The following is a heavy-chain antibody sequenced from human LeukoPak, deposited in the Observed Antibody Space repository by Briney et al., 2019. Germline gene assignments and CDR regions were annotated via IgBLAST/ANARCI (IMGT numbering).Heavy chain of an antibody. Sequence: SVKVSCKASGGTFSSYAISWVRQAPGQGLEWMGGIIPIFGTANYAQKFQGRVTITADESTSTAYMELRSLRSDDTAVYYCARNTVPAAPDYWGQGTLVTVSS. CDR1: GGTFSSYA. D-gene: IGHD2-2*01. CDR2: IIPIFGTA. CDR3: ARNTVPAAPDY. V-gene: IGHV1-69*13. J-gene: IGHJ4*02.